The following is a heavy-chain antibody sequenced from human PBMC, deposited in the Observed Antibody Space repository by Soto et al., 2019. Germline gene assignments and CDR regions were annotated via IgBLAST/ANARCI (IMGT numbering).Heavy chain of an antibody. CDR3: SRFIMVGGWFDPNYYHGMDV. CDR2: ISGYNGNT. J-gene: IGHJ6*02. CDR1: GYTFSNYG. D-gene: IGHD6-19*01. Sequence: QVQLVQSGAEVKKPGASVTVSCKTSGYTFSNYGINWVRQAPGQGLEGMGWISGYNGNTNYAQTVQGRGTITTDTSTVTVYMELRSLKSDDTAIYYCSRFIMVGGWFDPNYYHGMDVWGQGTTVTVSS. V-gene: IGHV1-18*01.